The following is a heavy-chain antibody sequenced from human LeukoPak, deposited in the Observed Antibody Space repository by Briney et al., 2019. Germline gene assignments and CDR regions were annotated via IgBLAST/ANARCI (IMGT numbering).Heavy chain of an antibody. CDR2: IKQDGSEK. J-gene: IGHJ3*02. D-gene: IGHD3-9*01. V-gene: IGHV3-7*01. Sequence: GGSLRLSCAASGFTFSSYWMSWVRQAPGKGLGWVANIKQDGSEKYYVDSVKGRFTISRDNAKNSLYLQMNSLRAEDTAVYYCARDRLGGLGAFDIWGQGTMVTVSS. CDR1: GFTFSSYW. CDR3: ARDRLGGLGAFDI.